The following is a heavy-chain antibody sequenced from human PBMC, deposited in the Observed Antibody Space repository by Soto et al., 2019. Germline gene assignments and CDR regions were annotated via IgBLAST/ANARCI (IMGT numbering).Heavy chain of an antibody. J-gene: IGHJ4*02. V-gene: IGHV3-23*01. CDR1: GLTFNNYA. CDR3: AKEVIAARPYYFDH. CDR2: INASGAYT. D-gene: IGHD6-6*01. Sequence: PGGSLRLSCAASGLTFNNYAVSWARQTPGKGLEWVATINASGAYTFYADSVKGRFTISRDNSQNTLFLHMRSLRAGDTATYYCAKEVIAARPYYFDHWRQGTLVTVSS.